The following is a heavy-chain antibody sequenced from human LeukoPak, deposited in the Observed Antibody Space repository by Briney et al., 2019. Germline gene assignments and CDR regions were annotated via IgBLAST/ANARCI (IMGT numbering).Heavy chain of an antibody. Sequence: GASVKVSCKASVYTFTGYYMHWVRQAPGQGLEWMGWINPNSGGTNYPQKFQGRVTMTRDTSISTAYMELSRLRSDDTAVYYCARDSGNYYGSGSYYNYYYYYMDVWGKGTTVTISS. CDR2: INPNSGGT. CDR3: ARDSGNYYGSGSYYNYYYYYMDV. V-gene: IGHV1-2*02. D-gene: IGHD3-10*01. CDR1: VYTFTGYY. J-gene: IGHJ6*03.